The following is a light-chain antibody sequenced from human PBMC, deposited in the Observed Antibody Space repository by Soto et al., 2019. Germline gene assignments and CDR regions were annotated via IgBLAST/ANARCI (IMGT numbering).Light chain of an antibody. CDR3: CSYVGSYTFV. Sequence: QSALTQPRSVSGSPGQSVTISCTGTSSDVGGYSYVSWYQQHPGNAPKVMIYDVSKRPSGVPDRFSGSKSGNTASLTISGLQADDEADYYCCSYVGSYTFVLGSGTKLTVL. V-gene: IGLV2-11*01. J-gene: IGLJ1*01. CDR1: SSDVGGYSY. CDR2: DVS.